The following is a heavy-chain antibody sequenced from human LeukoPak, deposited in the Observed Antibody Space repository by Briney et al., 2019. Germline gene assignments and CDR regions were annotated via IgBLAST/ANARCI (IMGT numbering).Heavy chain of an antibody. J-gene: IGHJ4*02. Sequence: GGSLRLSCAASGFTFSSYWMHWVRQAPGKGLEWVAVTWYDGTNKYFADSVRGRFSISRDNSKNTLYLQMNSLRAEDTAVYYCARGDRSSWFNFDYWGQGTLVTVSS. CDR2: TWYDGTNK. CDR1: GFTFSSYW. CDR3: ARGDRSSWFNFDY. V-gene: IGHV3-33*08. D-gene: IGHD6-13*01.